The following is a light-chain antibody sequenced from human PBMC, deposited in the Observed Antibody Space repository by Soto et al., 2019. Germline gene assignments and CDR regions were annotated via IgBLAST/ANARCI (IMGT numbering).Light chain of an antibody. Sequence: QSVLTQPPSASGTPGQRVTISCSGSSSNIGSNYVYWYQQLPGTAPKLLIYSNNQRPSGVPDRFSSSKSGTSASLATSGLLSEDEADYYCAAWDDSLSGWVFGGGAKVTVL. V-gene: IGLV1-47*02. J-gene: IGLJ3*02. CDR2: SNN. CDR3: AAWDDSLSGWV. CDR1: SSNIGSNY.